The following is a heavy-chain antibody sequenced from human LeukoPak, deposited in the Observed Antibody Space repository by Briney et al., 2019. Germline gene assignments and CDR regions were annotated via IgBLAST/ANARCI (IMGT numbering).Heavy chain of an antibody. D-gene: IGHD6-19*01. V-gene: IGHV6-1*01. CDR1: GDSVSSNSAA. J-gene: IGHJ4*02. CDR2: TYYRSKWYA. CDR3: GRYTTGWYVDC. Sequence: SQTLSLTCAISGDSVSSNSAAWNWIRRSPSRGLEWLGRTYYRSKWYADYAVSVRSRISINPDTSKNQFSLHLNAVTPEDTAVYYCGRYTTGWYVDCWGQGTLVTVSS.